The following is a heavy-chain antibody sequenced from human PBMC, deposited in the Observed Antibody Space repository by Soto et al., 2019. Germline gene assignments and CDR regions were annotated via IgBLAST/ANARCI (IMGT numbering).Heavy chain of an antibody. Sequence: EVQLVETGGGLIQPGGSLRLSCAASGFTVSSNYMSWVRQAPGKGLEWVSVIYSGGSTYYADSVKGRFTISRDNSKNTLYLQMNSLRAEDTAVYYCANVRFLEWLVFDYWGQGTLVTVSS. CDR1: GFTVSSNY. V-gene: IGHV3-53*02. D-gene: IGHD3-3*01. CDR2: IYSGGST. J-gene: IGHJ4*02. CDR3: ANVRFLEWLVFDY.